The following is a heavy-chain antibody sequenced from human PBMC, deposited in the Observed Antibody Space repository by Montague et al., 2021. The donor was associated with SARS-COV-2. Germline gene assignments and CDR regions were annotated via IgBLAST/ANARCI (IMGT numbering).Heavy chain of an antibody. CDR1: GFTVSSNY. D-gene: IGHD1-26*01. J-gene: IGHJ6*02. CDR3: ARDRRIVGALYYYYGMDV. CDR2: IYSGGST. V-gene: IGHV3-53*01. Sequence: SLRPSCAASGFTVSSNYMSWVRQAPGKGLEWVSVIYSGGSTYYADSVKGRFTFSRDNSNNTLYLQMNSLRAEDTAVYYCARDRRIVGALYYYYGMDVWGQGTTVTVSS.